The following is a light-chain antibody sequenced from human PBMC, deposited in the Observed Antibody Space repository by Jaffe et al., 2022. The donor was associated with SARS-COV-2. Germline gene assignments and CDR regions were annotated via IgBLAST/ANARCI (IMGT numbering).Light chain of an antibody. CDR2: EVS. CDR3: CSYAGSNNLRV. V-gene: IGLV2-8*01. CDR1: SGDVGGYNY. Sequence: QSALTQPPSASGSPGQSVIISCTGTSGDVGGYNYVSWYQQHPGKAPKLMIYEVSKRPSGVPDRFSGSKSGNTASLTVSGLQAEDEADYYCCSYAGSNNLRVFGTGTKVTVL. J-gene: IGLJ1*01.